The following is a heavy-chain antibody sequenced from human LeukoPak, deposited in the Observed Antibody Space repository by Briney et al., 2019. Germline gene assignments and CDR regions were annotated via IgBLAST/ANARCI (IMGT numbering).Heavy chain of an antibody. D-gene: IGHD3-10*01. CDR3: ARVLSGRGSLYSYYYYMDV. V-gene: IGHV3-53*01. J-gene: IGHJ6*03. CDR1: GFTVSSNY. Sequence: GGSLRLSCAASGFTVSSNYMSWVRQAPGKGLEWVSVIYSGGSTYYADSVKGRFTISRDNSKNTLYLQMNSLRAEDTAVYYCARVLSGRGSLYSYYYYMDVWGKGTTVTISS. CDR2: IYSGGST.